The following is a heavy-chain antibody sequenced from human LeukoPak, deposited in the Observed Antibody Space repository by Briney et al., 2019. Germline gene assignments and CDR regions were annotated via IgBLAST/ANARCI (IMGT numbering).Heavy chain of an antibody. CDR1: GGSFSSYY. J-gene: IGHJ5*02. V-gene: IGHV4-34*01. Sequence: PSETLSLTCAVYGGSFSSYYWSWIRQPPGKGLEWIGEINHSGSTNHNPSLKSRVTISVDTSKNQFSLKLSSVTAADTAVYYCARHVKGYDILTGYYLGWFDPWGQGTLVTVSS. CDR2: INHSGST. D-gene: IGHD3-9*01. CDR3: ARHVKGYDILTGYYLGWFDP.